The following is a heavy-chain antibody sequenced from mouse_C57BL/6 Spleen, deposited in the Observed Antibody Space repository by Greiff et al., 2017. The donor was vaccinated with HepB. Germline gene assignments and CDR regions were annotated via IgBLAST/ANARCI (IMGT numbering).Heavy chain of an antibody. V-gene: IGHV1-15*01. CDR1: GYTFTDYE. CDR2: IDPETGGT. J-gene: IGHJ2*01. CDR3: TRRDLLWDY. D-gene: IGHD2-1*01. Sequence: VQLQQSGAELVRPGASVTLSCKASGYTFTDYEMHWVKQTPVHGLEWIGAIDPETGGTAYNQKFKGKAILTADKSSSTAYMELRSLTSEDSAVYYCTRRDLLWDYWSQGTTLTVSS.